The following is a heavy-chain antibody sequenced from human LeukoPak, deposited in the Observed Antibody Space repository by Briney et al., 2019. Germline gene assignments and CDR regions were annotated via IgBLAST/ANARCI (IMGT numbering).Heavy chain of an antibody. V-gene: IGHV3-11*06. CDR1: GFTFSDYY. CDR3: ARDRGLGYFDP. CDR2: ISGSSST. J-gene: IGHJ5*02. D-gene: IGHD3-10*01. Sequence: PRGSLRLSCATSGFTFSDYYMSWIRQAPGKGLEWVSYISGSSSTNYADSVKGRFTISRDNADDSVYLQMDSLRAEDTAVYYCARDRGLGYFDPSGQGTPVTVSS.